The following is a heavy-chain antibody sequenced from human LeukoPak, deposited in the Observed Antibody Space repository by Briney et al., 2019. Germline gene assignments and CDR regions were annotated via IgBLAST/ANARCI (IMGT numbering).Heavy chain of an antibody. J-gene: IGHJ4*02. CDR2: IYYSGST. V-gene: IGHV4-59*01. CDR1: GGSISSYY. Sequence: NSSETLSLTCTVSGGSISSYYWSWIRQPPGKGLEWIGYIYYSGSTNYNPSLKSRVTISVNTSKNQFSLKLSSVTAADTAVYYCARSRQWLADYWGQGTLVTVSS. D-gene: IGHD6-19*01. CDR3: ARSRQWLADY.